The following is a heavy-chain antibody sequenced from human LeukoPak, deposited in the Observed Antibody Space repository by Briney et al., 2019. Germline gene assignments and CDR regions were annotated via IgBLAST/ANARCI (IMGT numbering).Heavy chain of an antibody. Sequence: SETLSLTCAVYNGSFSGYYWSWIRQPPGKGLEWIGEINHSGSTNYNPSLKSRLTISVDTSRNQFSLRVNSVTAADTAIYYCSRESGAFCPFGYWGQGTLVIVPS. D-gene: IGHD1-26*01. CDR2: INHSGST. CDR3: SRESGAFCPFGY. J-gene: IGHJ4*02. V-gene: IGHV4-34*01. CDR1: NGSFSGYY.